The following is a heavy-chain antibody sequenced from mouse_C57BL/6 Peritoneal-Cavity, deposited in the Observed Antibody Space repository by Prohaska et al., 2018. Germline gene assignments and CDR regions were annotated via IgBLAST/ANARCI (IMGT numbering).Heavy chain of an antibody. CDR1: GCTFTSHI. CDR3: GRREDMDY. CDR2: IYPVSGET. J-gene: IGHJ4*01. Sequence: QIQLQQSGAELTSPGASVILYCVASGCTFTSHILNSVIQRPAQGLYWIGRIYPVSGETNYNQKFMDKGTCTVERYLRTVYMVLNSLTVEDPAVYYCGRREDMDYWGQGTSVTVSS. V-gene: IGHV1-11*01.